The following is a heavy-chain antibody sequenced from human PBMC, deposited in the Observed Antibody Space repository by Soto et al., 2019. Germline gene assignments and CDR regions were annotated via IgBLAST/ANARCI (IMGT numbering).Heavy chain of an antibody. CDR1: GFTFSSYA. J-gene: IGHJ4*02. D-gene: IGHD2-15*01. CDR3: ARHLGYCSGGSCYGTIDY. V-gene: IGHV3-23*01. CDR2: ISGSGGSI. Sequence: GGSLRLSCAASGFTFSSYAMSWVRQAPGKGLEWVSAISGSGGSIYYADSVKGRFTISRDNAKNSLYLQMNSLRAEDTAVYYCARHLGYCSGGSCYGTIDYWGQGTLVTVSS.